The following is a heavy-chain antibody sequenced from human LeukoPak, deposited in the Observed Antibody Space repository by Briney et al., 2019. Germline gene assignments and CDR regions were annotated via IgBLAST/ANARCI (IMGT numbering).Heavy chain of an antibody. CDR3: ASLTRDGYHFEW. Sequence: SETLSLTCSVSGYSISYGYFWAWIRQPPGKGLEWIGSVYHSGSTHYTPSFKSRVTISLDTSKNHFSLKLTSVTAAATAVYFCASLTRDGYHFEWWGRGTLVTVSS. CDR1: GYSISYGYF. CDR2: VYHSGST. J-gene: IGHJ4*02. D-gene: IGHD6-13*01. V-gene: IGHV4-38-2*02.